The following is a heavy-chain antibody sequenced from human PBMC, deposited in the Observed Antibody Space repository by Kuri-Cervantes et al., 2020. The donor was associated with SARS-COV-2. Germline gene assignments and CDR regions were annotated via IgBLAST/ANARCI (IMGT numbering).Heavy chain of an antibody. Sequence: GESLKISCAASGFIFSSYAMSWVRQAPGKGLEWVSAISGSGGSTYYADSVKGRFTISRDNSKNTLYLQMNSLRAEDTAVYYCARLTMVRGENYYYYGMDVWGQGPTVTVSS. CDR2: ISGSGGST. J-gene: IGHJ6*02. CDR3: ARLTMVRGENYYYYGMDV. CDR1: GFIFSSYA. D-gene: IGHD3-10*01. V-gene: IGHV3-23*01.